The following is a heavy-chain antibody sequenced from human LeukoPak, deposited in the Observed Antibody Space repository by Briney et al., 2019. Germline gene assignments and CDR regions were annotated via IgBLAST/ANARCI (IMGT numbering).Heavy chain of an antibody. CDR3: ARGGYSSSWGNWFDP. J-gene: IGHJ5*02. V-gene: IGHV1-2*02. D-gene: IGHD6-13*01. CDR1: GYTFTVYY. Sequence: ASVKVSFKASGYTFTVYYMHWVRQAPGQGLEWMGWINPNSGGTNYAQKFQGRVIMTRDTSISTAYMELSRLRSDDTAVYYCARGGYSSSWGNWFDPWGQGTLVTVSS. CDR2: INPNSGGT.